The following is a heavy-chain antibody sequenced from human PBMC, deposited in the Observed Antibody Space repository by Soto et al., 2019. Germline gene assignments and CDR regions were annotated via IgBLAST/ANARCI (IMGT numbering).Heavy chain of an antibody. Sequence: SETLSLTCTVSGGSISSYYWSWIRQPPGKGLEWIGYIYYSGSTNYNPSLKSRVTISVDTSKNQFSLKLSSVTAADTAVYYCARHSVAGRVVFFDYWGQGTLVTVSS. D-gene: IGHD6-19*01. V-gene: IGHV4-59*08. CDR3: ARHSVAGRVVFFDY. J-gene: IGHJ4*02. CDR1: GGSISSYY. CDR2: IYYSGST.